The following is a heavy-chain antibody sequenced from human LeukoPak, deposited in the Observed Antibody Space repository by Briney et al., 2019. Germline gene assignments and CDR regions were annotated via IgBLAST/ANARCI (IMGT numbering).Heavy chain of an antibody. CDR2: IYYSGST. V-gene: IGHV4-59*08. CDR1: GGSVSSYY. CDR3: ARLQVHCGGDCYTRWFDP. J-gene: IGHJ5*02. Sequence: SETLSLTCTVSGGSVSSYYWSWIRQPPGKGLEWIAYIYYSGSTEYNPSLKSRVTISLDRSKNQFSLKLRSVTAADTAVYYCARLQVHCGGDCYTRWFDPWGQGTLVTVSS. D-gene: IGHD2-21*02.